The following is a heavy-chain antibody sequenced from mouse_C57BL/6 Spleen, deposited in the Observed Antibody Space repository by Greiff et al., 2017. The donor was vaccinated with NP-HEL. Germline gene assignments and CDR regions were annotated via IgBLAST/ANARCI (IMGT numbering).Heavy chain of an antibody. Sequence: QVQLQQPGAELVKPGASVKMSCKASGYTFTSYWITWVKQRPGQGLEWIGDIYPGSGSTNYNEKFKSKAKLTVDTSSSTAYMQLSSLTSEDSAVYYCASLRQLRPHAMDYWGQGTSVTVSS. V-gene: IGHV1-55*01. J-gene: IGHJ4*01. D-gene: IGHD3-2*02. CDR3: ASLRQLRPHAMDY. CDR1: GYTFTSYW. CDR2: IYPGSGST.